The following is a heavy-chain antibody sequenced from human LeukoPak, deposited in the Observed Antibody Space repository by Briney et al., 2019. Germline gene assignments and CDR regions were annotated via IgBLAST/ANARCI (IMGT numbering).Heavy chain of an antibody. CDR1: GFTFSSYA. V-gene: IGHV3-23*01. CDR3: VKGQTSTWYYFDF. D-gene: IGHD6-13*01. CDR2: ISGRGGTT. Sequence: GASLRLSCAASGFTFSSYAMTWVRQAPGKGLEWVSIISGRGGTTYYADSVKGRFTISRDNSKNTLYLQMSSLRAEDTAVYYCVKGQTSTWYYFDFWGQGTLVTVSS. J-gene: IGHJ4*02.